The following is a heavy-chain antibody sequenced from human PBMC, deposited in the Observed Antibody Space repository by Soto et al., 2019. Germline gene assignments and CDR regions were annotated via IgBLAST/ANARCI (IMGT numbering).Heavy chain of an antibody. CDR2: MNAGNGDT. Sequence: QVQLVQSGAEVKKPGASVKVSCKASEYTFTNFVIHWVRQAPGQRLEWMGWMNAGNGDTKYSQKFQGRVTITWDTSASTSYMELNSLRSEDTAVYYCARDPTGYSSSWRTRSYWYFELWGRGTLVTVSS. CDR3: ARDPTGYSSSWRTRSYWYFEL. V-gene: IGHV1-3*01. J-gene: IGHJ2*01. CDR1: EYTFTNFV. D-gene: IGHD6-13*01.